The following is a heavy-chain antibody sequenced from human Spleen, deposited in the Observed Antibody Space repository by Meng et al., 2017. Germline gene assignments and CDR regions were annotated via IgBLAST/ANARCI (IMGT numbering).Heavy chain of an antibody. D-gene: IGHD6-13*01. V-gene: IGHV3-21*01. J-gene: IGHJ4*02. CDR2: ISSASSHI. CDR1: GFTFSSYE. CDR3: ARDLASIAAASTSY. Sequence: GESLKISCAASGFTFSSYEMNWVRQAPGKGLEWVSSISSASSHIFYADSVKGRLTISRDNSKNTLYLQMNSLRAEDTAVYYCARDLASIAAASTSYWGQGTLVTVSS.